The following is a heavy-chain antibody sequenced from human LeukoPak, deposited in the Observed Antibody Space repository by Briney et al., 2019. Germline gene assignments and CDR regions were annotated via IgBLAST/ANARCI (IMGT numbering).Heavy chain of an antibody. CDR3: AARRITMVRGVPPPFEY. CDR1: GGSISSSSYY. D-gene: IGHD3-10*01. J-gene: IGHJ4*02. V-gene: IGHV4-39*07. CDR2: IYYSGST. Sequence: SETLSLTCTVSGGSISSSSYYWGWIRQPPGKGLEWIGSIYYSGSTNYNPSLKSRVTISVDTSKNQFSLKLSSVTAADTAVYYCAARRITMVRGVPPPFEYWGQGTLVTVSS.